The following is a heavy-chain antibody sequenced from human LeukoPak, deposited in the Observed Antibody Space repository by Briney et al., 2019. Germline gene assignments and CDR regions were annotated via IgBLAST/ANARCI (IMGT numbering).Heavy chain of an antibody. V-gene: IGHV4-34*01. Sequence: SETLSLTCAVYGGSFSGYYWSWIRQPPGKGLEWIGEINHSGSTNYNPSLKSRVTISVDTSKNQFSLKLSSVTAADTAVYYCASKGAGYCTSNSCQGAFDLWGQGTMVTVSS. CDR1: GGSFSGYY. CDR2: INHSGST. J-gene: IGHJ3*01. D-gene: IGHD2-2*01. CDR3: ASKGAGYCTSNSCQGAFDL.